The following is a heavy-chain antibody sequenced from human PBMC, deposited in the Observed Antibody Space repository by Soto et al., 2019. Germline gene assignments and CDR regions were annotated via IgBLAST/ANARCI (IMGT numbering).Heavy chain of an antibody. CDR2: IWYDGSNK. CDR1: GFTFSSYG. V-gene: IGHV3-33*01. D-gene: IGHD2-2*01. J-gene: IGHJ4*02. CDR3: SSAHCSRTSCYGAFLIDY. Sequence: GGSLRLSCAASGFTFSSYGMHWVRQAPGKGLEWVAVIWYDGSNKYYADSVKGRFTISRDNSKNTLYLQMNSLRAEDTAVYYCSSAHCSRTSCYGAFLIDYWGQGTLVTVSS.